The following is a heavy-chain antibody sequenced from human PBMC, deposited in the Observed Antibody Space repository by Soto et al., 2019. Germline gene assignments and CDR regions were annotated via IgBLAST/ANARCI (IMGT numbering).Heavy chain of an antibody. J-gene: IGHJ4*02. CDR3: ARTVGAAYYFDF. D-gene: IGHD1-26*01. Sequence: QVQLQESGPGLVKPSETLSLTCNVSGDSMTKYYWSWIRQPAGEGLGWIGRIYTSGSTNYNPSLKRRATMSIDTSNNHFSLSLKSVTAADTAMYYCARTVGAAYYFDFWGQGALVTVSS. CDR1: GDSMTKYY. V-gene: IGHV4-4*07. CDR2: IYTSGST.